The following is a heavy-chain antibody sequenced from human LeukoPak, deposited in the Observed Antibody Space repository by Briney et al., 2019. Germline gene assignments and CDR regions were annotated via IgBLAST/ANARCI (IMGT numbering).Heavy chain of an antibody. CDR1: GFTFSSYA. Sequence: PGGSLRLSCAASGFTFSSYAMSWVRQAPGKGLEWVSAISGSGGSTYYADSVKGRFTISRDNSKNTLYLQMNSLGAEDTAVYYCAKGDSSGWYGPYFDYWGQGTLVTVSS. CDR3: AKGDSSGWYGPYFDY. D-gene: IGHD6-19*01. CDR2: ISGSGGST. J-gene: IGHJ4*02. V-gene: IGHV3-23*01.